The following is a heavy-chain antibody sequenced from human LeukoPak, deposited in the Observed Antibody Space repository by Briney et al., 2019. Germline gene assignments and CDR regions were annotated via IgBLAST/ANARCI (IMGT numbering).Heavy chain of an antibody. CDR1: GGSISSYY. Sequence: SETLSLTCTVSGGSISSYYWSWIRQPPGKGLEWIGYIYYSGSTNYNPSLKSRVTISVDTSKNQFSLKLSSVTAADTAVYYCARTVYYDSSGYTDYWGQGTLVTVSS. V-gene: IGHV4-59*08. CDR2: IYYSGST. CDR3: ARTVYYDSSGYTDY. D-gene: IGHD3-22*01. J-gene: IGHJ4*02.